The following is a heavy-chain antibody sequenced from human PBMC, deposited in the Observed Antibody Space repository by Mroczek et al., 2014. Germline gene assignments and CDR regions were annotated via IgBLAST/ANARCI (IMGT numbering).Heavy chain of an antibody. CDR3: ARDRRSSSSVGLFDY. J-gene: IGHJ4*02. D-gene: IGHD6-6*01. CDR1: GFTVSSNY. V-gene: IGHV3-66*02. Sequence: VQLVQSGGGLVQPGGSLRLSCAASGFTVSSNYMSWVRQAPGKGLEWVSVIYSGGSTYYADSVKGRFTISRDNSKNTLYLQMNSLRAEDTAVYYCARDRRSSSSVGLFDYWGQGTLVTVSS. CDR2: IYSGGST.